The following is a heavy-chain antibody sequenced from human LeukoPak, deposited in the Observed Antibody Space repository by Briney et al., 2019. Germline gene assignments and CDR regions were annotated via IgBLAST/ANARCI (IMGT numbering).Heavy chain of an antibody. CDR3: ARNSKAGRGDY. D-gene: IGHD5-24*01. CDR2: INHSGST. J-gene: IGHJ4*02. CDR1: GGSSSGYY. Sequence: TSETLSLTCAVYGGSSSGYYWSWIRQPPGKGLEWIGEINHSGSTNYNPSLKSRVTISVDTSKNQFSLKLSSVTAADTAVYYCARNSKAGRGDYWGQGTLVTVSS. V-gene: IGHV4-34*01.